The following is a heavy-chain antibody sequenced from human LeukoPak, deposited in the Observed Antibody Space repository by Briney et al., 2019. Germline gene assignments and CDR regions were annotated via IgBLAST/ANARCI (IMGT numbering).Heavy chain of an antibody. Sequence: ASVKVSCKASGYTFTSYYMHWVRQAPGQGLEWMGIINPGGGSTSYVQKFQGRVTMTRDTSTSTVYMELSSLRSEDTAVYYCARSPLREGPLDYWGQGTLVTVSS. CDR1: GYTFTSYY. V-gene: IGHV1-46*01. CDR3: ARSPLREGPLDY. D-gene: IGHD5-12*01. CDR2: INPGGGST. J-gene: IGHJ4*02.